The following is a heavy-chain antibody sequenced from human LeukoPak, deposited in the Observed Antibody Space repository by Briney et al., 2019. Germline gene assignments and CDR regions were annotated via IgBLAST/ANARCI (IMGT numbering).Heavy chain of an antibody. D-gene: IGHD3-22*01. CDR2: ISGSGGST. CDR1: GFTFSSYA. Sequence: PGGSLRLSCAASGFTFSSYAMNWVRQAPGKGLEWVSAISGSGGSTSYEDSVKGRFTISRDNSRSTLYPQMNSLRAEDTAVYYCAKGHIDSAGYYYFDYWGQGTLVTVSS. V-gene: IGHV3-23*01. CDR3: AKGHIDSAGYYYFDY. J-gene: IGHJ4*02.